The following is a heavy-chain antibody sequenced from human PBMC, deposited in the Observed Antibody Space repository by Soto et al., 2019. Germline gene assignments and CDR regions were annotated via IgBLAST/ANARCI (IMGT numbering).Heavy chain of an antibody. V-gene: IGHV3-30*03. CDR1: GFAFSSYG. Sequence: VQLVESGGGVVQPGRSLRLSCAASGFAFSSYGMYWVRQAPGKGLEWVAVMSYDGSNEYYADSVKGRFTISRDNTKNTLYLQMNSLRVEDTAVYFCARKTPGGVIAPFHYWGQGTLVTVSS. CDR2: MSYDGSNE. D-gene: IGHD3-16*02. J-gene: IGHJ4*02. CDR3: ARKTPGGVIAPFHY.